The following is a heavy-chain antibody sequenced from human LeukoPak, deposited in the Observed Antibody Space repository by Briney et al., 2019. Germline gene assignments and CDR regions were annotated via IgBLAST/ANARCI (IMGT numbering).Heavy chain of an antibody. Sequence: GGSLRLSCAASGFTFSSYAMSWVRQAPGKGLEWVSAITVSGAGTYYADSVKGRFTISRDNSKNTLSLQMNSLRAEDTAVYYCAREMVGAIYFDYWGQGTLVTVSS. CDR3: AREMVGAIYFDY. CDR1: GFTFSSYA. V-gene: IGHV3-23*01. D-gene: IGHD1-26*01. CDR2: ITVSGAGT. J-gene: IGHJ4*02.